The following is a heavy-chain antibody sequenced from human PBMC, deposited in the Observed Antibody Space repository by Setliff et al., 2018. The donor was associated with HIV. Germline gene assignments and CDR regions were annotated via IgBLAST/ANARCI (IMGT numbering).Heavy chain of an antibody. Sequence: SETLSLTCAVSGGSISSSNWWSWVRQPPGKGLEWIGEIYHSGSTNYNPSLKSRVTISVDKSKNQFSLKLSSVTAADTAVYYCARHSCGTTACYGPDMWGPGTMVTVSS. D-gene: IGHD2-15*01. J-gene: IGHJ3*02. CDR3: ARHSCGTTACYGPDM. CDR1: GGSISSSNW. CDR2: IYHSGST. V-gene: IGHV4-4*02.